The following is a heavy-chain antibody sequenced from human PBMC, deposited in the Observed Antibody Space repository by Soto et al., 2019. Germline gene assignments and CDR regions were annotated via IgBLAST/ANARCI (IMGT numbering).Heavy chain of an antibody. CDR2: IYHSGNI. V-gene: IGHV4-30-2*01. Sequence: QLQLQESGSGLVKPSQTLSLTCAVSGGSISSGGYSWSWIRQPPGKGLEWIGYIYHSGNIYYNPSLKRRLTLSVDRSKKQFSLKLSSVTAADTAVYYWARIPSPWGQGTLVTVSS. J-gene: IGHJ5*02. D-gene: IGHD2-21*01. CDR1: GGSISSGGYS. CDR3: ARIPSP.